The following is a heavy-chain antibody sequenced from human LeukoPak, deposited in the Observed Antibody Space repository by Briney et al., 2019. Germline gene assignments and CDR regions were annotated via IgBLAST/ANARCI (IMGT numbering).Heavy chain of an antibody. J-gene: IGHJ4*02. CDR3: ARLWARYSSTFDY. D-gene: IGHD6-13*01. CDR1: GGSISSYY. CDR2: IYYSGST. Sequence: SETLSLTCTVSGGSISSYYWSWIRQPPGKGLEWIGYIYYSGSTNYNPSLKSRVTISVDTSKNQFSLKLSSVTAADTAVYYCARLWARYSSTFDYWGQGTLVTVSS. V-gene: IGHV4-59*01.